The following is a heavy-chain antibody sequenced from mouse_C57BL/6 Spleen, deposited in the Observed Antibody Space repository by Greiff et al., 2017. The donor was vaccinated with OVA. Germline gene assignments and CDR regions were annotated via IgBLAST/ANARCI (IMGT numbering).Heavy chain of an antibody. J-gene: IGHJ4*01. V-gene: IGHV5-9-1*02. CDR2: ISSGGDYI. CDR1: GFTFSSYA. Sequence: EVHLVESGEGLVKPGGSLKLSCAASGFTFSSYAMSWVRQTPEKRLEWVAYISSGGDYIYYADTVKGRFTISSDNARNTLYLQMSSLKSEDTAMYYCTRAPSDDYYAMDYWGQGTSVTVSS. CDR3: TRAPSDDYYAMDY.